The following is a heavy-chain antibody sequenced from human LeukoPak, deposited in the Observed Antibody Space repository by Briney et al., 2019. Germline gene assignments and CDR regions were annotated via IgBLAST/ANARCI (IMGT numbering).Heavy chain of an antibody. Sequence: GGSLRLSCAASGFTFSSYGMSWVRQAPGKGLEWVSAISGSGGSTYYADSVKGRFTISRDNSKNTLYLQMSSLRAEDTAVYYCAKSGLGLYYYYMDVWGTGTTVTISS. CDR2: ISGSGGST. V-gene: IGHV3-23*01. J-gene: IGHJ6*03. CDR1: GFTFSSYG. CDR3: AKSGLGLYYYYMDV. D-gene: IGHD1-26*01.